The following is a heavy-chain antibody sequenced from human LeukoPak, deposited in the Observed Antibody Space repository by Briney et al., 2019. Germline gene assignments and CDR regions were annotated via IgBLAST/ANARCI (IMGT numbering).Heavy chain of an antibody. V-gene: IGHV3-23*01. J-gene: IGHJ6*02. CDR3: AKIQYYYDSSGSPYYYYYDMDV. Sequence: GGSLRLSCAASGFTFSRYAVSWVRQAPGKGLEWVSAISGSGGSTYYADSVEGRFTISRDNSKNTLYLQMNSLRAEDTAVYYCAKIQYYYDSSGSPYYYYYDMDVWGQGTTVTVSS. D-gene: IGHD3-22*01. CDR2: ISGSGGST. CDR1: GFTFSRYA.